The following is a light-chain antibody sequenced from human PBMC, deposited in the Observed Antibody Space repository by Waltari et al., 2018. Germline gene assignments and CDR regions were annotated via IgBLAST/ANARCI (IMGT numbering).Light chain of an antibody. V-gene: IGLV3-25*03. CDR1: ALSKQY. CDR2: KDS. J-gene: IGLJ3*02. Sequence: SFELTQPPSLSVSPGQTARITCSGDALSKQYAYWYQQKPGQAPVLVIYKDSERPSGIPERFSGSSSGTTVTLTISGVQAEDEADYYCQSADSSGTYEVFGGGTKLTVL. CDR3: QSADSSGTYEV.